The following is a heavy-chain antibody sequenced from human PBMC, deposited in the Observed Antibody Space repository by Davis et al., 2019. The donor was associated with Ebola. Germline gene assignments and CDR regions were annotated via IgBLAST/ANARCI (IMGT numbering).Heavy chain of an antibody. V-gene: IGHV3-48*02. CDR3: ARDGGVRRTDYGMDV. CDR1: GFTFSSYS. Sequence: PGGSLRLSCAASGFTFSSYSMNWVRQSPGKGLEWISYISSSSSIIYYADSVKGRFTISRDNAKNSLYLQMNSLRDEETAVYYCARDGGVRRTDYGMDVWGQGTTVTVSS. J-gene: IGHJ6*02. CDR2: ISSSSSII. D-gene: IGHD3-16*01.